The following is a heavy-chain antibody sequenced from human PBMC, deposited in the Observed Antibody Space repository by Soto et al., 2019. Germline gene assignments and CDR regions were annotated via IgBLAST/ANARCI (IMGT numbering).Heavy chain of an antibody. V-gene: IGHV4-59*08. CDR1: GGSISSYY. CDR2: IYYSGST. D-gene: IGHD5-18*01. CDR3: ARLGPLDSYGPKLDY. J-gene: IGHJ4*02. Sequence: SETLSLTCTVSGGSISSYYWSWIRQPPGKGLEWIGYIYYSGSTNYNPSLKSRVTISVDTSKNQFSLKLSSVTATDTAVYYCARLGPLDSYGPKLDYWGQGTLVT.